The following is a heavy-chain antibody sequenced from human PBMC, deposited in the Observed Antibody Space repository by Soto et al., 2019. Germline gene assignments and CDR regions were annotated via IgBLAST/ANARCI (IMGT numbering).Heavy chain of an antibody. CDR1: GDSVSNYY. CDR3: PEGPNWNYYYYGVDV. Sequence: PSETLSLTGTYAGDSVSNYYWSSIGQPAGRGLEWIGRVYSSGATNYNPSLNGRVTMSVDTSRNQFSLRLSSVTAADTDIYYCPEGPNWNYYYYGVDVWGQGTAVTVSS. J-gene: IGHJ6*01. CDR2: VYSSGAT. D-gene: IGHD1-20*01. V-gene: IGHV4-4*07.